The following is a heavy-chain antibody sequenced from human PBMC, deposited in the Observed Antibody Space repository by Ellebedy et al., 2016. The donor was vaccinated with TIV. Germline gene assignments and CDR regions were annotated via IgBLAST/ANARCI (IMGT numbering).Heavy chain of an antibody. J-gene: IGHJ4*02. CDR1: GGSISPYY. V-gene: IGHV4-59*12. CDR3: ASSNWGFDY. D-gene: IGHD7-27*01. Sequence: MPSETLSLTCTVSGGSISPYYWSWIRQPPGKGLEWIGYISYSGSTNYNPYLKSRVTISVDTSKNQFSLKLSSVTAADTAVYYCASSNWGFDYWGQGTLVTVSS. CDR2: ISYSGST.